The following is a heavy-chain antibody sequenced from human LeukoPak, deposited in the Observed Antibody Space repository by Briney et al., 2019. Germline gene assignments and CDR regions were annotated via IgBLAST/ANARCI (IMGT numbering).Heavy chain of an antibody. Sequence: SETLSLTCAVSGGSFSSYFWAWIRQPPAKGLEWIGEINQSGESDYSPSLKSRAKISIDTSRGHFSLTLTSVTVADTGLYYCARVVGIAVVPGATEENYFDPWGQGTLVTVSS. J-gene: IGHJ5*02. D-gene: IGHD2-2*01. CDR2: INQSGES. CDR1: GGSFSSYF. V-gene: IGHV4-34*01. CDR3: ARVVGIAVVPGATEENYFDP.